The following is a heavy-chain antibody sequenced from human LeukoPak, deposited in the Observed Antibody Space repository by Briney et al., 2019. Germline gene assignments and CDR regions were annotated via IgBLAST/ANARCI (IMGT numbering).Heavy chain of an antibody. CDR1: GGSFSGYY. CDR2: INHSGST. D-gene: IGHD6-13*01. V-gene: IGHV4-34*01. Sequence: SETLSLTCAVYGGSFSGYYWSWIRQPPGKGLEWIGEINHSGSTNYNPSLKSRVTISVDTSKNQFSLKLSSVTAEDTAVYYCARIPRYSSSWSSYWGQGTLVTVSS. CDR3: ARIPRYSSSWSSY. J-gene: IGHJ4*02.